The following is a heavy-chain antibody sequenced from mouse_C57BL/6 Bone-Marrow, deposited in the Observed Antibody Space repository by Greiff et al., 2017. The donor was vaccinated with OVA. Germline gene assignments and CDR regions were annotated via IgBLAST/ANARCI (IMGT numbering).Heavy chain of an antibody. Sequence: EVKLVESGGDLVKPGGSLKLSCAASGFTFSSYGMSWVRQTPDKGLEWVATISSGGSYTYYPDSVKGRFTISRDNAKNTLYLQMSSLKSEDTAMYYCAKSSAGYTYFDYWGQGTTLTVSS. CDR3: AKSSAGYTYFDY. CDR1: GFTFSSYG. CDR2: ISSGGSYT. J-gene: IGHJ2*01. D-gene: IGHD3-2*02. V-gene: IGHV5-6*02.